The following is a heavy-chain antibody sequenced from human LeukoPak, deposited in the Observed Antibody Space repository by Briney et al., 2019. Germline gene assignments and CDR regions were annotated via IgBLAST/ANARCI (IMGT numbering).Heavy chain of an antibody. Sequence: SETLSLTCTVSGGSISSSSYYWGWIRQPPGKGLEWIGSIYYSGSTYYNPSLKSRVTISVDTSKNQFSLKLSSVTAADTAVYYCASTVDTAMLSFDPWGQGTLVTVSS. CDR2: IYYSGST. D-gene: IGHD5-18*01. J-gene: IGHJ5*02. V-gene: IGHV4-39*01. CDR3: ASTVDTAMLSFDP. CDR1: GGSISSSSYY.